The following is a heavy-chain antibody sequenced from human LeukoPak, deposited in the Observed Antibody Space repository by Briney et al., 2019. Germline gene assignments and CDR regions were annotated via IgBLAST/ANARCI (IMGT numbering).Heavy chain of an antibody. D-gene: IGHD2-2*01. CDR3: ATAERFNKNTSRLGNY. V-gene: IGHV1-24*01. Sequence: GASVKVSCKASGYTFTSYYMHWVRQAPGKGLEWMGGFDPEDGETIYAQKFQGRVTMTEDTSTDTAYMELSSLRSEDTAVYYCATAERFNKNTSRLGNYWGQGTLVTVSS. J-gene: IGHJ4*02. CDR2: FDPEDGET. CDR1: GYTFTSYY.